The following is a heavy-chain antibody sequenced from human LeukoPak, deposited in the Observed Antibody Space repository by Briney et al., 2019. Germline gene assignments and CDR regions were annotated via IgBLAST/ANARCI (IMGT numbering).Heavy chain of an antibody. CDR1: GGSISSYY. J-gene: IGHJ3*02. D-gene: IGHD2-15*01. CDR3: AKGLGDIVVVVAAPRQDAFDI. Sequence: PSETLSLTCTVSGGSISSYYWSWIRQPPGKGLEWIGYIYYSGSTNYNPSLKSRVTISVDTSKNQFSLKLSSVTAADTAVYYCAKGLGDIVVVVAAPRQDAFDIWGQGTMVTVSS. CDR2: IYYSGST. V-gene: IGHV4-59*01.